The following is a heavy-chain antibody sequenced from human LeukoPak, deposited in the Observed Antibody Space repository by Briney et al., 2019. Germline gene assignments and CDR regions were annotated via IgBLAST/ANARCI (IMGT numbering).Heavy chain of an antibody. CDR3: ASGTTDYYDSSGTSDY. J-gene: IGHJ4*02. V-gene: IGHV3-48*02. Sequence: GGSLRLSCAASGFTFSSYSMNWVRQAPGKGLEWVSYISSSSSTIYYADSVKGRFTISRDNAKNSLYLQMNSLRDEDTAVYYCASGTTDYYDSSGTSDYWGQETLVTVSS. D-gene: IGHD3-22*01. CDR1: GFTFSSYS. CDR2: ISSSSSTI.